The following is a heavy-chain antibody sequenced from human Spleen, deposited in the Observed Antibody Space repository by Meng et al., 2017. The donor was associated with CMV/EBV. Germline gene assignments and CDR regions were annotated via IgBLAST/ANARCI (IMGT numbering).Heavy chain of an antibody. J-gene: IGHJ4*02. Sequence: LRLSCAVYGGSFSDYYWTWIRQPPGKGLEWIGEIDHSGSTNYNPSLKSRVTITVDTSKNQFSLKLSSVTAADTAVYFCAREKRYFDWLASAAYYFDYWGQGNLVTVSS. CDR1: GGSFSDYY. CDR2: IDHSGST. V-gene: IGHV4-34*01. CDR3: AREKRYFDWLASAAYYFDY. D-gene: IGHD3-9*01.